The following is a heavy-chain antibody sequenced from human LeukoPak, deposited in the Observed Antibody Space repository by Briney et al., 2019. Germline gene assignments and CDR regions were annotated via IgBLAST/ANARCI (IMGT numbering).Heavy chain of an antibody. V-gene: IGHV3-53*01. Sequence: GGSLRLSCAASGFTVITNDMTWVRQAPGKGLEWVSVLYSDGNTKYADSVQGRFTISRDNSKNTLYLEMNSLSPDDTAVYYCSRGVEPLAANTLAYWGQGTLITVSS. CDR2: LYSDGNT. CDR1: GFTVITND. CDR3: SRGVEPLAANTLAY. D-gene: IGHD1-14*01. J-gene: IGHJ4*02.